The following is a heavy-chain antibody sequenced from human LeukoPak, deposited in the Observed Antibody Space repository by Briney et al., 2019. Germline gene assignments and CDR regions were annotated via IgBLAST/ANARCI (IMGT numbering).Heavy chain of an antibody. J-gene: IGHJ4*02. D-gene: IGHD3-10*01. V-gene: IGHV4-59*01. CDR3: ARRTLSGSSHFDY. Sequence: SETLSLTCTVSGGSIRSYYWSWIRQPPGKGLEWIGYIYYSGSTNYNPSLKSRVTISVDTSKNQFSLKLSSVTAADTAVYYCARRTLSGSSHFDYWGQGTLVTVSS. CDR2: IYYSGST. CDR1: GGSIRSYY.